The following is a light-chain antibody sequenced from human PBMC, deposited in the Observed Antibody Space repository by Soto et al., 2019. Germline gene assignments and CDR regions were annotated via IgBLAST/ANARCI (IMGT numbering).Light chain of an antibody. CDR1: QSISSW. CDR2: DAS. V-gene: IGKV1-5*01. CDR3: QQYNHYWT. J-gene: IGKJ1*01. Sequence: DIQMTQSPSTLSASVGDRVTITCRASQSISSWLAWYQQKPGKAPKVLIYDASSLESGVPSRFSGSGSGTEISLTISRLEPYDFATYYFQQYNHYWTFGQGTKVDIK.